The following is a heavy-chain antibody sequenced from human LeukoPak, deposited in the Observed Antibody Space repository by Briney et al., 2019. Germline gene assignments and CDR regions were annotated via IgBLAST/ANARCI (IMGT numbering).Heavy chain of an antibody. V-gene: IGHV1-69*04. CDR3: ARDREQLARGINWFDP. CDR1: GGTFSSYA. CDR2: IIPILGIA. J-gene: IGHJ5*02. Sequence: ASVKVSCKASGGTFSSYAISWVRQAPGQGLEWMGRIIPILGIANYAQKFQGRVTITADKSTSTAYMEPSSLRSEDTAVYYCARDREQLARGINWFDPWGQGTLVTVSS. D-gene: IGHD6-6*01.